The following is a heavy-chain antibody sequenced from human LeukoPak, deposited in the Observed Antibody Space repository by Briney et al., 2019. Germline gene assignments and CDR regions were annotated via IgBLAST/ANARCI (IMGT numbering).Heavy chain of an antibody. Sequence: PGGSLRLSCAASRFIFSTYSLHWVRQAPGKGLEWVSSISSSSSYINYADSVKGRFTISRDNAKNSLYLQMNSLRAEDTAVYYCARDSYSGRGLYYFDYWGQGTLVTVSS. CDR1: RFIFSTYS. V-gene: IGHV3-21*01. D-gene: IGHD1-26*01. CDR3: ARDSYSGRGLYYFDY. J-gene: IGHJ4*02. CDR2: ISSSSSYI.